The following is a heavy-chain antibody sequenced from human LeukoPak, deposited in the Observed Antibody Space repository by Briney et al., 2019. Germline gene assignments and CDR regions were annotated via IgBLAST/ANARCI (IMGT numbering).Heavy chain of an antibody. J-gene: IGHJ4*02. CDR3: ARDKGTSYLSSFDY. Sequence: PGGSLRLSCAASGFTVSSNYMSWVRQAPGKGLEWVSVIYSGGSTYYADSVKGRFTISRDNSKNTLYLQMNSLRAEDTAVYYCARDKGTSYLSSFDYWGQGTLVTVSS. CDR2: IYSGGST. V-gene: IGHV3-66*01. D-gene: IGHD6-6*01. CDR1: GFTVSSNY.